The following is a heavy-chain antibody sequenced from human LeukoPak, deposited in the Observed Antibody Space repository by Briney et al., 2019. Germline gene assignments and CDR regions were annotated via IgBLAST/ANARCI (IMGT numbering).Heavy chain of an antibody. D-gene: IGHD3-10*01. Sequence: GGSLRLSCAASGFTFSGYAMSWVRQAPGKGLEWVSAISGSSGGTYYADSVKGRFTISRDNSKNTLYLQMNSLRAEDTAVYYCAKRVDGSGSRGGAFDIWGQGTMVTVSS. CDR1: GFTFSGYA. CDR3: AKRVDGSGSRGGAFDI. V-gene: IGHV3-23*01. CDR2: ISGSSGGT. J-gene: IGHJ3*02.